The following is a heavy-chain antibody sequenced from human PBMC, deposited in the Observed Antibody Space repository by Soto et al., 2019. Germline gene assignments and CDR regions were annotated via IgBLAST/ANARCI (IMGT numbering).Heavy chain of an antibody. Sequence: PGGSLRLSCAASGFTFDDYAMHWVRQAPGKGLEWVSGISWNSGSIGYADSVKGRFTISRDNAKNSLYLQMNSLRAEDTALYYCAKDIGPGWSGYQYYFDYWGQGXLVTVYS. CDR1: GFTFDDYA. D-gene: IGHD3-3*01. J-gene: IGHJ4*02. V-gene: IGHV3-9*01. CDR3: AKDIGPGWSGYQYYFDY. CDR2: ISWNSGSI.